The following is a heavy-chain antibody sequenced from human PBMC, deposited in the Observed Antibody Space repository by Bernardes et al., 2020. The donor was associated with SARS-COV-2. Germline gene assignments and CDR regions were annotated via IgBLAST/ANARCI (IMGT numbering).Heavy chain of an antibody. D-gene: IGHD6-19*01. CDR1: GFTFGNYA. CDR3: AREPVGVMAVAGSFYPLIDN. CDR2: ISTGHSPM. Sequence: GGSLRLSCTASGFTFGNYAMNWVRQAPGKGLEWISYISTGHSPMYYADSVKGRFTISRDNAKNSLFLQMNNMRVEDTGVYYCAREPVGVMAVAGSFYPLIDNWGQGTLVTVSS. J-gene: IGHJ4*02. V-gene: IGHV3-48*03.